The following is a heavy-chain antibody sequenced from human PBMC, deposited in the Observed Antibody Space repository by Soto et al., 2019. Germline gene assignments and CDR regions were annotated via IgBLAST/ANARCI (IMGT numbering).Heavy chain of an antibody. J-gene: IGHJ6*02. CDR2: ISAYNGNT. CDR3: ARRETGDYYYYGMDV. D-gene: IGHD3-10*01. CDR1: GYTFTSYG. V-gene: IGHV1-18*01. Sequence: ASVKVSCKASGYTFTSYGISWVRQAPGQGLEWMGWISAYNGNTNYAQKLQGRVTMTTGTSTSTAYMELRSLRSDDTAVYYCARRETGDYYYYGMDVWGQGTTVTVSS.